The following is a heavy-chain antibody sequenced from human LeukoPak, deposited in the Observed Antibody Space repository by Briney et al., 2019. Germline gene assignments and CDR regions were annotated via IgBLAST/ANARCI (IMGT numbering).Heavy chain of an antibody. V-gene: IGHV3-23*01. CDR3: AKALPPPGQSYYGMDV. Sequence: PGGSLRLSCAASGFTFSRYAMSWVRQAPGKGLEWVSALGVSVSGYGGSTYYADSVKGRFTISRDNSKDTLYLQMNSLRAEDTAVYYCAKALPPPGQSYYGMDVWGQGTTVTVSS. CDR2: LGVSVSGYGGST. CDR1: GFTFSRYA. D-gene: IGHD6-19*01. J-gene: IGHJ6*02.